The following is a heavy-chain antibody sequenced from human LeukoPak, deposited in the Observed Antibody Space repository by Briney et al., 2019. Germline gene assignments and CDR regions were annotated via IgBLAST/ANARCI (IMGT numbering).Heavy chain of an antibody. D-gene: IGHD6-13*01. CDR3: ARVRGSSSWYDWFDP. Sequence: ASVKVSCKASGYTFTGYYMHWVRQAPGQGLEWMGWINPNSGGTNYAQKFQGRVTMARDTSISTAYMELSRLRSDDTAVYYCARVRGSSSWYDWFDPWGQGTLVTVSS. V-gene: IGHV1-2*02. CDR2: INPNSGGT. J-gene: IGHJ5*02. CDR1: GYTFTGYY.